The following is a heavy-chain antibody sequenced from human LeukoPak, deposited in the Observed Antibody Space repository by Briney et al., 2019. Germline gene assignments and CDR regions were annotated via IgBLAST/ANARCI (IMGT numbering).Heavy chain of an antibody. D-gene: IGHD4-17*01. CDR3: AIYGVSSPFDY. CDR2: ISSSSSYI. Sequence: PGGSLRLSCAASGFTFSSYSMNWVRQAPGKGLEWVSSISSSSSYIYYADSVKGRFTISRDNAKNPLYLQMNSLRAEDTAVYYCAIYGVSSPFDYWGQGTLVTVSS. J-gene: IGHJ4*02. CDR1: GFTFSSYS. V-gene: IGHV3-21*01.